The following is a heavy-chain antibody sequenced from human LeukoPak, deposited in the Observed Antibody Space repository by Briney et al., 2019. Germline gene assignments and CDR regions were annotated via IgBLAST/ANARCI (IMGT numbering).Heavy chain of an antibody. J-gene: IGHJ4*02. CDR2: IWYDSSTK. V-gene: IGHV3-30*02. Sequence: GGSLRLSCAASGFTFSSFGMHWVRQAPGKGLEWVAFIWYDSSTKIYADSVKGRFTVSRDNSKNTLYLQMNSLRPEDTAVYYCAKKTMTPAGSFDYWGQGTLVTVSS. CDR1: GFTFSSFG. CDR3: AKKTMTPAGSFDY. D-gene: IGHD6-19*01.